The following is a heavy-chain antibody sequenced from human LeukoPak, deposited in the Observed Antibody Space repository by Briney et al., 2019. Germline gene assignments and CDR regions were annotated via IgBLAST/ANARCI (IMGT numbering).Heavy chain of an antibody. D-gene: IGHD1-14*01. CDR3: ARDITGSFDC. CDR2: IYHTGST. V-gene: IGHV4-38-2*02. CDR1: GYSISSGYY. Sequence: PSETLSLTCTVSGYSISSGYYWDWIRQPPGKGLEWIGSIYHTGSTYYNPSLKSRVTISVDTSKNQFSLKLSSVTAADTAVYYCARDITGSFDCWGQGNLVTVSS. J-gene: IGHJ4*02.